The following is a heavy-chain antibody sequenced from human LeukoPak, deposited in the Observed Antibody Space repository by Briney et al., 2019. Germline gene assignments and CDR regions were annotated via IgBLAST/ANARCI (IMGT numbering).Heavy chain of an antibody. V-gene: IGHV1-69*06. CDR1: GGTFSSYA. Sequence: ASVKVSCKASGGTFSSYAISWVRQAPGQGLEWMGGIIPIFGTANYAQKFQGRVTITADKSTSTAYMELRSLRSDDTAVYYCARSLTSYGSGSYFFDYWGQGTLVTVSS. CDR2: IIPIFGTA. J-gene: IGHJ4*02. D-gene: IGHD3-10*01. CDR3: ARSLTSYGSGSYFFDY.